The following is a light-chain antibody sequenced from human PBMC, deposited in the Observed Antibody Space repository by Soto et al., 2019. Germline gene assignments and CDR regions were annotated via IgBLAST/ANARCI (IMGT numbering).Light chain of an antibody. CDR2: AGS. CDR1: QTIGRY. V-gene: IGKV1-39*01. J-gene: IGKJ2*01. CDR3: QQSFITPHT. Sequence: DIQMTQSPSSLSASGGDRVTITCRASQTIGRYLNWYQQQPGKAPKLLIYAGSNLQSGVPSRFSGTGSGTDFTLTISSLQPEDFATYYCQQSFITPHTLGQGTKVDIK.